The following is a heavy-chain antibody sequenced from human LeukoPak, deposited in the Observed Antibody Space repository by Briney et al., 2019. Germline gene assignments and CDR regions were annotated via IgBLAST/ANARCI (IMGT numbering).Heavy chain of an antibody. D-gene: IGHD3-10*01. J-gene: IGHJ3*02. CDR3: ARGGRRDDAFDI. CDR2: IIPIFGTA. Sequence: ASVKVSCKASGGTFSSYAISWVRQAPGQGPEWMGGIIPIFGTANYAQKFQGRVTITTDESTSTAYMELSSLRSEDTAVYYCARGGRRDDAFDIWGQGTMVTVSS. CDR1: GGTFSSYA. V-gene: IGHV1-69*05.